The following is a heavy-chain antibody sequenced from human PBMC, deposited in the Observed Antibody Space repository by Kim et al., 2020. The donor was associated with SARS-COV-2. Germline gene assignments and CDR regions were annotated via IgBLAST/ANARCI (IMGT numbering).Heavy chain of an antibody. Sequence: GESLKISCKGSGYSFTSYWIGWVRQMPGKGLEWMGIIYPCDSDTRYSPSFQGQVTISADKSISTAYLQWSSLKASDTAMYYCAGPSYSGYDWVMSWGQGTLVTVSS. D-gene: IGHD5-12*01. V-gene: IGHV5-51*01. CDR3: AGPSYSGYDWVMS. CDR2: IYPCDSDT. CDR1: GYSFTSYW. J-gene: IGHJ5*02.